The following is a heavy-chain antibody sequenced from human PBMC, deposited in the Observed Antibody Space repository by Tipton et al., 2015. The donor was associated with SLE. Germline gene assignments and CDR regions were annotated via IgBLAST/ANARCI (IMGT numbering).Heavy chain of an antibody. CDR1: GGTFSSYA. Sequence: QLVQSGAEVKKPGSSVKVSCKASGGTFSSYAISWVRQAPGQGLEWMGGIIPIFGTANYAQKFQGRVTITTDESTSTAYMELSSLRSEDTAVYYCASVGDSSSPGQGAFDIWGQGTMVTVSS. CDR3: ASVGDSSSPGQGAFDI. D-gene: IGHD6-6*01. CDR2: IIPIFGTA. J-gene: IGHJ3*02. V-gene: IGHV1-69*05.